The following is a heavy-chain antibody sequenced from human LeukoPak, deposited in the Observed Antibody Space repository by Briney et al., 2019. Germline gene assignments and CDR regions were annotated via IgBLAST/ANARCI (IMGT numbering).Heavy chain of an antibody. CDR2: IYHSGST. D-gene: IGHD3-3*01. CDR3: ARVSDFWSGYYPNWFDP. CDR1: GGSFSGYY. Sequence: SETLSLTCAVYGGSFSGYYWSWIRQPPGKGLEWIGYIYHSGSTYYNPSLKSRVTISVDRSKNQFSLKLSSVTAADTAVYYCARVSDFWSGYYPNWFDPWGQGTLVTVSS. V-gene: IGHV4-30-2*01. J-gene: IGHJ5*02.